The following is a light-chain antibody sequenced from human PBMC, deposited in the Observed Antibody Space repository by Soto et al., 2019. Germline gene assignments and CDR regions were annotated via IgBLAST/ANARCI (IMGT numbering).Light chain of an antibody. CDR3: CSSAGSYTSV. V-gene: IGLV2-11*01. CDR1: SSDVGGYNY. Sequence: QSVLTQPASVSGSPGQSITISCTGTSSDVGGYNYVSWYQQHPGKAPKLMIYDVSKRPSGVPDRFSGSKSGNTASLTISGLQAEDEADYYCCSSAGSYTSVFGGGTKLTVL. CDR2: DVS. J-gene: IGLJ3*02.